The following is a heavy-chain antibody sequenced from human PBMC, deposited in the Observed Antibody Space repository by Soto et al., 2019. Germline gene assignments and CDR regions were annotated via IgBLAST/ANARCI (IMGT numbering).Heavy chain of an antibody. CDR2: INTDGRGT. Sequence: EVQLVESGGGLAQPGGSLRLSCAASGFIFSGDWMHWVRQAPGKGLVWVSRINTDGRGTDYADSVKGRFTISRDNAKNLVYLQMNSLRAEDTAVYYCVRDRPGDHHYFDYWGQGNMVTVSS. V-gene: IGHV3-74*01. D-gene: IGHD3-16*01. J-gene: IGHJ4*02. CDR3: VRDRPGDHHYFDY. CDR1: GFIFSGDW.